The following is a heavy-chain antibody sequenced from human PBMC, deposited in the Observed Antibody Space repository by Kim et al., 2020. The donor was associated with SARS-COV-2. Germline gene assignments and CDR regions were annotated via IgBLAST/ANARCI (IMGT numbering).Heavy chain of an antibody. CDR2: IYYSGST. CDR3: ARADRYGSRYYGMDV. V-gene: IGHV4-59*01. J-gene: IGHJ6*02. D-gene: IGHD3-10*01. Sequence: SETLSITCTVSGGSISSYYWSWIRQPPGKGLEWIGYIYYSGSTNYNPSLKSRVTISVDTSKNQFSLKLSSVTAADTAVYYCARADRYGSRYYGMDVWGQG. CDR1: GGSISSYY.